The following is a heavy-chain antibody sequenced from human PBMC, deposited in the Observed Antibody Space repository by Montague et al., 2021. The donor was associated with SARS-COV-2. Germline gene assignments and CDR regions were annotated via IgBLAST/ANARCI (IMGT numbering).Heavy chain of an antibody. D-gene: IGHD3-16*01. J-gene: IGHJ3*02. V-gene: IGHV3-30*04. CDR3: ARDLGVLAFDI. Sequence: SLRLSCAASGFTFSSYAMHWVRQAPGKGLEWVAVISYDGSNKYYADSVEGRFTISRDNSKNTLYLQMNSLRAEDTAVYYCARDLGVLAFDIWGQGTMVTVSS. CDR1: GFTFSSYA. CDR2: ISYDGSNK.